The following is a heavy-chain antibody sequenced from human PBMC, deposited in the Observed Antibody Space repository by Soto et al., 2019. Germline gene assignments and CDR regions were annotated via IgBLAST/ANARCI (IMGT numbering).Heavy chain of an antibody. CDR2: INHSGST. CDR3: ARRKMARGVIMRSRWFDP. J-gene: IGHJ5*02. V-gene: IGHV4-34*01. CDR1: GGSFSGYY. Sequence: SETLSLTCAVYGGSFSGYYWSWIRQPPGKGLEWIGEINHSGSTNYNPSLKSRVTISVDTSKNQFSLKLSSVTAADTAVYYCARRKMARGVIMRSRWFDPWGQGTLVTVSS. D-gene: IGHD3-10*01.